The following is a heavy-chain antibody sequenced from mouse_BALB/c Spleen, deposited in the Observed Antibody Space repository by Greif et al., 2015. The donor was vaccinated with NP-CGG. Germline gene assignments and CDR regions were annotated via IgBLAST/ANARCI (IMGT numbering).Heavy chain of an antibody. Sequence: EVKLVESGGDLVKPGGSLKLSCAASGFTFSSYGMSWVRQTPDKRLEWVATISSGGSYTYYPDSVKGRFTISRDNAKNTLYLQMSSLKSEDTAMYYCARQGTMITKGFAYWGQGTLVTVSA. J-gene: IGHJ3*01. V-gene: IGHV5-6*01. CDR3: ARQGTMITKGFAY. CDR2: ISSGGSYT. CDR1: GFTFSSYG. D-gene: IGHD2-4*01.